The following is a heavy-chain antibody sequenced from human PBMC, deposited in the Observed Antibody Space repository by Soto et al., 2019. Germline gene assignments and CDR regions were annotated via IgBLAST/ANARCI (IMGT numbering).Heavy chain of an antibody. CDR1: GGSISSYY. CDR2: IYYRGST. V-gene: IGHV4-59*01. J-gene: IGHJ4*02. Sequence: SETLSLTCTVSGGSISSYYWSWIRQPPGKGLEWIGYIYYRGSTNHNPSHKSRVNISVDTSKNQFSLKLSSVTAADTAVYYCARGYSSSWYSDYWGQGTLVTVSS. D-gene: IGHD6-13*01. CDR3: ARGYSSSWYSDY.